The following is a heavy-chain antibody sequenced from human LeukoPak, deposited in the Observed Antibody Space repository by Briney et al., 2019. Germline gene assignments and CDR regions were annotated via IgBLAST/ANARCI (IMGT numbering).Heavy chain of an antibody. CDR3: AKDHQKISSNNAFDI. J-gene: IGHJ3*02. CDR1: GFTFSSYA. Sequence: GGSLRLSCAASGFTFSSYAMSWVRQAPGKGLEWVSAISGSGITTYYADSVKGRFTISRDSSKNTLYLQMNSLRAEDTAVYYCAKDHQKISSNNAFDIWGQGTMVTVSS. V-gene: IGHV3-23*01. CDR2: ISGSGITT. D-gene: IGHD2/OR15-2a*01.